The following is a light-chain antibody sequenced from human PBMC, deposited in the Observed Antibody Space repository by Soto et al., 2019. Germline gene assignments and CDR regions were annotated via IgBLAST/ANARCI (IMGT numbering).Light chain of an antibody. V-gene: IGLV2-8*01. Sequence: SVVAPPPPPSRSPWQSVTLSCPGNNSDIGAYNYVSWYQQHPGKAPKFMIYEVSKRPSGVPDRFSGSKSGNTASLTVSGLQAEDEADYYCSAYAGRYTFVFGTGTKVTVL. CDR3: SAYAGRYTFV. CDR1: NSDIGAYNY. CDR2: EVS. J-gene: IGLJ1*01.